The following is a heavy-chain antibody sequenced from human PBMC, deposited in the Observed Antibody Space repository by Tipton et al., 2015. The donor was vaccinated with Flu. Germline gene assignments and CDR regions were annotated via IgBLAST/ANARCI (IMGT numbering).Heavy chain of an antibody. J-gene: IGHJ6*02. CDR1: GDSASNSDYY. Sequence: LRLSCTVSGDSASNSDYYWNWIRQEPGKGLEWIGHIDFSGSTHYNPSLKSRLTISIDTSKNQFSLRLNGVTGADTAVYYCAREGPYFYGMDVWGQGTTVTVSS. CDR3: AREGPYFYGMDV. V-gene: IGHV4-31*03. CDR2: IDFSGST.